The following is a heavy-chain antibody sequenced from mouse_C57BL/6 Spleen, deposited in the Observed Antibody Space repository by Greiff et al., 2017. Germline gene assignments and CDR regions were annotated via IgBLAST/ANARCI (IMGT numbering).Heavy chain of an antibody. CDR2: INPGSGSI. CDR3: TRVVNYEGGYYYAMAD. V-gene: IGHV1-55*01. CDR1: GYTFTSYW. D-gene: IGHD2-1*01. Sequence: QVQLQQPGAELVKPGASVKLSCKASGYTFTSYWITWVQQRPGQGLEWIGDINPGSGSINYNEKFKSKFTLTVDTSSSTAYLQLSSLTSEDSTVYYCTRVVNYEGGYYYAMADWSEGTSVTVSS. J-gene: IGHJ4*01.